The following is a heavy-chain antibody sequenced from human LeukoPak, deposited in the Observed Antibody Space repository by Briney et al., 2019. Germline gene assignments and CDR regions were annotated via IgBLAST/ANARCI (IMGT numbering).Heavy chain of an antibody. D-gene: IGHD4-17*01. V-gene: IGHV4-59*01. J-gene: IGHJ4*02. CDR1: GGSISSYY. CDR3: ARWNGDYDPLPFDY. CDR2: IYYSGST. Sequence: SETLSLTCTVSGGSISSYYWSWIRKPPGKGLEWIGYIYYSGSTNYNPSLKSRVTISVDTSKNQFSLKLSSVTAADTAVYYCARWNGDYDPLPFDYWGQGTLVTVSS.